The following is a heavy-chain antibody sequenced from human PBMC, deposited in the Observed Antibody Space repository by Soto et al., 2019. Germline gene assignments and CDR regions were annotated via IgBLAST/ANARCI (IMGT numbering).Heavy chain of an antibody. J-gene: IGHJ6*03. CDR1: GFTFSSYA. Sequence: EVQLVESGGGLVQPGGSLRLSCAASGFTFSSYAMHWVRQAPGKGLEYVSAISRNGGSTYYANSVKGRFTIYRDNSKNTLYRQMGSLRSEDMAVYYCARVGGSGSYYYYYIDVWGKGTTVTVSS. V-gene: IGHV3-64*01. CDR3: ARVGGSGSYYYYYIDV. D-gene: IGHD3-10*01. CDR2: ISRNGGST.